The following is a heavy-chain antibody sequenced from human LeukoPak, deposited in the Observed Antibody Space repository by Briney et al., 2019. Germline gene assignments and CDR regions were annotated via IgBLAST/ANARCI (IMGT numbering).Heavy chain of an antibody. J-gene: IGHJ5*02. V-gene: IGHV1-8*01. CDR3: ARGRGSGHKENWFDP. CDR2: MNPNSGNT. Sequence: ASAKVSCKASGYTFTTYDINWVRQATGQGLEWMGWMNPNSGNTGYAQKFQGRVTMTRSTSISTAYTELSSLRSEDTAVYYCARGRGSGHKENWFDPWGQGTLVTVSS. CDR1: GYTFTTYD. D-gene: IGHD6-19*01.